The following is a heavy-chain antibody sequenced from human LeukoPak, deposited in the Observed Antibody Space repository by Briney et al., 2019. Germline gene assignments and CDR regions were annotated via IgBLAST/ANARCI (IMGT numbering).Heavy chain of an antibody. D-gene: IGHD5-24*01. CDR3: ARDTGRDGYNRFDY. J-gene: IGHJ4*02. CDR1: GYTFTGYY. Sequence: ASVKVSCKASGYTFTGYYIHWVRQAPGQGREWMGWINPHSGGTNYAQKFQGGVTITADESTSTAYMELSSLRSEDTAVYYCARDTGRDGYNRFDYWGQGTLVTVSS. V-gene: IGHV1-2*02. CDR2: INPHSGGT.